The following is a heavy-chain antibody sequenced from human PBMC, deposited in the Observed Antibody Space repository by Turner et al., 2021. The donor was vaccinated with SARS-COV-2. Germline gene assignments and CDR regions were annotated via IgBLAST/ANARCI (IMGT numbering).Heavy chain of an antibody. Sequence: QVQLVQSGAEVKAPGASVKVSCKASGYTFPDYYIHWVRQAPGQGLGWMGWVGPSSGGTNYAQRFQGRITMTRDTSISTAYMELSSLRSDDTAVYYCSRNYGRNSRWFDPWGQGTLVTVSS. D-gene: IGHD1-7*01. V-gene: IGHV1-2*02. CDR3: SRNYGRNSRWFDP. CDR1: GYTFPDYY. CDR2: VGPSSGGT. J-gene: IGHJ5*02.